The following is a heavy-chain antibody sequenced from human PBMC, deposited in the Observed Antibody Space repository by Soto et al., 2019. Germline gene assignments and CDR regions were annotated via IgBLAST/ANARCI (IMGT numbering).Heavy chain of an antibody. D-gene: IGHD3-22*01. J-gene: IGHJ4*02. Sequence: SETLSLTCIVSGGSVSSGSYYWSWIRQPPGKGLEWIGFIYYTGRTSYNPSLKSRVTISVDTSKNQFSLKLISVTAADTAVYFCATMSSSGYPLDYWGRGTLVTVSS. CDR3: ATMSSSGYPLDY. CDR1: GGSVSSGSYY. CDR2: IYYTGRT. V-gene: IGHV4-61*01.